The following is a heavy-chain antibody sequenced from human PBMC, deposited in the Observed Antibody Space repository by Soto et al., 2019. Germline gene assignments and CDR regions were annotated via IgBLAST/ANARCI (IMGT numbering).Heavy chain of an antibody. CDR1: GYTFTRYG. CDR2: ISAYNGNT. Sequence: QVQLVQSGAEVKKHGDSVKVCCKDSGYTFTRYGISWVRPAPGQGLEWMGCISAYNGNTNYPHKLQGSVNMNTDTSTRTAYRELRSQRSDDSAVYYCGRGQWGELLMDVWGQGTTVPASS. D-gene: IGHD3-10*01. J-gene: IGHJ6*02. V-gene: IGHV1-18*01. CDR3: GRGQWGELLMDV.